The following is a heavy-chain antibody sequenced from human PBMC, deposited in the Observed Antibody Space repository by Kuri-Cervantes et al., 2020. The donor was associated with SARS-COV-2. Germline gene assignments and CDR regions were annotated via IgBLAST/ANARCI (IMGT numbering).Heavy chain of an antibody. CDR1: GFTFSSYS. CDR2: ISYDGNE. Sequence: LSLTCAASGFTFSSYSMNWVRQAPGKGLEWVALISYDGNEYYADSVRGRFTISRDNSKNTLYLQLNNLRTEDTAVYYCAGFPEWELLPFDIWGQGTMVTVSS. CDR3: AGFPEWELLPFDI. V-gene: IGHV3-30*03. D-gene: IGHD1-26*01. J-gene: IGHJ3*02.